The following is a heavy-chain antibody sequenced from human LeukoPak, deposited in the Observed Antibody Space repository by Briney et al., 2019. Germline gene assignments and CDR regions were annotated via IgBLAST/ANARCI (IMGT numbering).Heavy chain of an antibody. D-gene: IGHD2-21*02. CDR3: AKAGYCGGHCYSDSLFPFDY. J-gene: IGHJ4*02. CDR1: GFTFSSYA. V-gene: IGHV3-23*01. CDR2: ISGSGGNT. Sequence: GGSLRLSCAASGFTFSSYAMSWVRQTPGKGLEWVSVISGSGGNTYYADSVKGRFTIYRDNPKNTLYLQMNSLRAEDTAVYYCAKAGYCGGHCYSDSLFPFDYWGQGTLVTVSS.